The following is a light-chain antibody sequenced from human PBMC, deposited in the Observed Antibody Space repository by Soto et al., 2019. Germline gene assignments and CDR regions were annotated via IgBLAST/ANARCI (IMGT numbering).Light chain of an antibody. J-gene: IGLJ3*02. CDR1: SSDVGNYKY. CDR2: EVS. CDR3: SSYAGSNNWV. V-gene: IGLV2-8*01. Sequence: QSALTQSPSASGSPGQSVTISCTGTSSDVGNYKYVSWYQQHPRKAPKLMIYEVSKRPSGVPDRFSGSKSGNTASLTVSGLQADDEADYYCSSYAGSNNWVFGGGTKVTVL.